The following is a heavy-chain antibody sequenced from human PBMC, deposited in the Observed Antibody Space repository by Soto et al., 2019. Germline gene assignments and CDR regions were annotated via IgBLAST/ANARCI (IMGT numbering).Heavy chain of an antibody. V-gene: IGHV3-30*18. D-gene: IGHD3-22*01. CDR3: AKVVVEKATRAGLDY. CDR2: ISYDGSEN. CDR1: GFTFSTYG. Sequence: GGSLRLSCAVSGFTFSTYGIHWVRQAPGKGLEWVALISYDGSENSVADSVKGRFTISRDNSRNTLYLQINSLRAEDTAVYYCAKVVVEKATRAGLDYWGQGTLVTAPQ. J-gene: IGHJ4*02.